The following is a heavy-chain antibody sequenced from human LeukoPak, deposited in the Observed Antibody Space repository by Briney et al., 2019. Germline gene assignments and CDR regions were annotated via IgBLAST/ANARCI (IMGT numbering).Heavy chain of an antibody. CDR1: GFTFSSYS. J-gene: IGHJ3*02. V-gene: IGHV3-21*01. CDR2: ISSSSSYI. D-gene: IGHD1-26*01. CDR3: ARALPSPLYSGSYADAFDI. Sequence: GGSLRLSCAASGFTFSSYSMNWVRQAPGKGLEWVSSISSSSSYIYYADSVKGRFTISRDNAKNSLFLQMNSLRAEDTAVYYCARALPSPLYSGSYADAFDIWGQGTMVTVSS.